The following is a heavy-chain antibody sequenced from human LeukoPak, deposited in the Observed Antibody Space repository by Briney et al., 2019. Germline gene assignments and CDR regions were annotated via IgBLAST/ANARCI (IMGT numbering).Heavy chain of an antibody. J-gene: IGHJ4*02. D-gene: IGHD5-24*01. CDR3: ARVAAATTNPRFDY. V-gene: IGHV1-2*02. CDR2: INPSSGGT. Sequence: GVSVKVSCKASGYTFTGYYMHWVRQAPGQGLEWMGWINPSSGGTIYAQKFQGRVTMTRDTSTSTVYMELSSLRSDDTAVYYCARVAAATTNPRFDYWGQGTLVTVSS. CDR1: GYTFTGYY.